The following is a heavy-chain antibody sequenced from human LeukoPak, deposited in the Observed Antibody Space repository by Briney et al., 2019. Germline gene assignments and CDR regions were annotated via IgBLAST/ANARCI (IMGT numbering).Heavy chain of an antibody. D-gene: IGHD2-2*01. CDR1: GGTFSSYA. Sequence: SVKVSCKASGGTFSSYAISWVRQAPGQGLEWMGGIIPIFGTANYAQKFQGKVTITADESTSTAYMELSSLRSEDTAVYYCARHYCSSTSCYVDGWFDPWGQGTLVTVSS. J-gene: IGHJ5*02. V-gene: IGHV1-69*13. CDR2: IIPIFGTA. CDR3: ARHYCSSTSCYVDGWFDP.